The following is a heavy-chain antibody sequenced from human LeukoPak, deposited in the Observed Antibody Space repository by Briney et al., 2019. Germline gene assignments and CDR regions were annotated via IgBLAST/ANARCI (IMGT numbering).Heavy chain of an antibody. Sequence: SSQTLSLTCSVSGGSISSGDYYWSWIRQPPGKGLEWTGHIYYSGSTHHNPSLKSRVTISVDTSKNQFSLKLSSATATDTAVYYCARSLLSAGSGSYGFDPWGQGTLVTVSS. CDR2: IYYSGST. CDR1: GGSISSGDYY. J-gene: IGHJ5*02. V-gene: IGHV4-30-4*01. CDR3: ARSLLSAGSGSYGFDP. D-gene: IGHD3-10*01.